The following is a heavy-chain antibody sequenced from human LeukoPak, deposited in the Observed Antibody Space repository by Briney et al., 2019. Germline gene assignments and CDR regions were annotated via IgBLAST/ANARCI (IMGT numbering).Heavy chain of an antibody. V-gene: IGHV3-23*01. J-gene: IGHJ4*02. D-gene: IGHD3-22*01. CDR3: AKTYDSSAYYHSDY. Sequence: GGSLRLSCAASGFTFSSYAMSWVRQAPEKGLEWVSAISGTGGSTYYADSVKGRFTISRDNSKNTLYLQMNSLRAEDTAVYYCAKTYDSSAYYHSDYWVQGTLVTVSS. CDR2: ISGTGGST. CDR1: GFTFSSYA.